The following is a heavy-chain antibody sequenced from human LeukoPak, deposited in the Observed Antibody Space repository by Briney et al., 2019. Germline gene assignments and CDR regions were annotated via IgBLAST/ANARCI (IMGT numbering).Heavy chain of an antibody. V-gene: IGHV1-46*01. D-gene: IGHD2-2*01. CDR2: INPSGGST. J-gene: IGHJ4*02. CDR3: ARGVGSSTSCYLDY. Sequence: EASVKVSCKASGYTFTGYYMHWVRQAPGQGLEWMGIINPSGGSTSYAQKFQGRVTMTRDTSISTAYMELSRLRSDDTAVYYCARGVGSSTSCYLDYWGQGTLVTVSS. CDR1: GYTFTGYY.